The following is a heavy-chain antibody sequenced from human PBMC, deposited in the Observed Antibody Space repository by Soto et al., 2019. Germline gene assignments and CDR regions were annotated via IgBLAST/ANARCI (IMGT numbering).Heavy chain of an antibody. Sequence: ASVKVSCKASGYTFTSYGISWVRQAPGQGLEWMGWISAYNGNTNYAQKLQGRVTMTTDTSTSTAYMELRSLGSDDTAVYYCARDLWEWFGELYPFDYWGQGTRGTVAA. D-gene: IGHD3-10*01. CDR1: GYTFTSYG. CDR3: ARDLWEWFGELYPFDY. V-gene: IGHV1-18*01. CDR2: ISAYNGNT. J-gene: IGHJ4*02.